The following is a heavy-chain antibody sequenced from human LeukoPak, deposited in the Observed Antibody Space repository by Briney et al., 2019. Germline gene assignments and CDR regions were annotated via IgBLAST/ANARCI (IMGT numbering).Heavy chain of an antibody. CDR1: GYTFSSYW. CDR3: ARQKDFRLDY. J-gene: IGHJ4*02. Sequence: GESLRIPCKGSGYTFSSYWIGWVRQMPGKGLEWMGIIYPGDSDTRYSPSLQGQVTISVDTSIGTAYLQWSSLKASDTAIYYCARQKDFRLDYWGQGTLVTVSS. V-gene: IGHV5-51*01. D-gene: IGHD3-3*01. CDR2: IYPGDSDT.